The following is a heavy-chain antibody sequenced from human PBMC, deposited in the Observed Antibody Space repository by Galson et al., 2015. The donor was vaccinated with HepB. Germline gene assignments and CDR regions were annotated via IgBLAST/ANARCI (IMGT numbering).Heavy chain of an antibody. CDR1: GYTFTSYG. V-gene: IGHV1-18*04. CDR2: ISAYNGNT. CDR3: ARGFRDDFWSGYYTTRDDY. D-gene: IGHD3-3*01. Sequence: SVKVSCKASGYTFTSYGTSWVRQAPGQGLEWMGWISAYNGNTNYAQKLQGRVTMTTDTSTSTAYMELRSLRSDDTAVYYCARGFRDDFWSGYYTTRDDYWGQGTLVTVSS. J-gene: IGHJ4*02.